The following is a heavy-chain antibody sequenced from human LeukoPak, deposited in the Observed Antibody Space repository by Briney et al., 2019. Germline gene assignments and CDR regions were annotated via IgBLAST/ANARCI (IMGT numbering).Heavy chain of an antibody. CDR2: ISSSSSYI. Sequence: GGSLRLSCAASGFTFSSYSMNWVRQAPGKGLEWVSSISSSSSYIYYADSVKGRFTISRDNARNSLYLQMNSLRAEDTAVYYCARAGGYYYGGDIDPTFDNWGQGTLVTVSS. CDR1: GFTFSSYS. V-gene: IGHV3-21*01. J-gene: IGHJ4*02. CDR3: ARAGGYYYGGDIDPTFDN. D-gene: IGHD3-10*01.